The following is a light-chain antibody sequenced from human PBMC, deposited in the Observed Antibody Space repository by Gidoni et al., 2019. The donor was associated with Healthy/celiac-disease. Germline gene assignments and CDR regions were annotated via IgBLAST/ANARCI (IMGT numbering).Light chain of an antibody. Sequence: IPITQSPSTLSASVGDRVTITCRASQSISSWLAWYQQKPGKAPKLLIYKASSLESGVPSRFSGSGSGTEFTLTISSLQPDDFATYYCQQYNSYTWTFGQGTKVEIK. CDR3: QQYNSYTWT. CDR2: KAS. V-gene: IGKV1-5*03. CDR1: QSISSW. J-gene: IGKJ1*01.